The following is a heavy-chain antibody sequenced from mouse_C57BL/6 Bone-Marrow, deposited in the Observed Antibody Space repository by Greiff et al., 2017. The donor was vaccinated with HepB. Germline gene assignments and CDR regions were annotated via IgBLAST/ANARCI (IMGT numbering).Heavy chain of an antibody. D-gene: IGHD2-5*01. CDR3: ARGGYYSNYEDYAMDY. CDR1: GYSITSGYY. Sequence: ESGPGLVKPSQSLSLTCSVTGYSITSGYYWNWIRQFPGNKLEWMGYISYDGSNNYNPSLKNRISITRDTSKNQFFLKLNSVTTEDTATYYCARGGYYSNYEDYAMDYWGQGTSVTVSS. V-gene: IGHV3-6*01. J-gene: IGHJ4*01. CDR2: ISYDGSN.